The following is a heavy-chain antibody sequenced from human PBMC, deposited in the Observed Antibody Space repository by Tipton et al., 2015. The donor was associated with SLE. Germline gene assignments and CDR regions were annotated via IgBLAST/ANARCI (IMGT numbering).Heavy chain of an antibody. D-gene: IGHD4-11*01. Sequence: LRLSCTVSGGSISSYYWSWIRQPPGKGLEWIGYIYYTGSTNYNPSLKSRVTISVDTSKNQFSLKLSSVTAADTAVYYCASLDYSNYHFDYWGQGTLVTVSS. CDR1: GGSISSYY. V-gene: IGHV4-59*01. CDR3: ASLDYSNYHFDY. CDR2: IYYTGST. J-gene: IGHJ4*02.